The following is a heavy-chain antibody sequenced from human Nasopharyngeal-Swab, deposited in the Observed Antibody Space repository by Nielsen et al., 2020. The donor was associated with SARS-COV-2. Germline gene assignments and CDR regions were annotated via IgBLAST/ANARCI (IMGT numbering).Heavy chain of an antibody. J-gene: IGHJ4*02. CDR1: GYTFTSYG. V-gene: IGHV1-18*01. Sequence: SVKVSCKTSGYTFTSYGISWVRQAPVQGLEWLGSISVHNGYTNYPPKLQGRVTMTTDTSTTTASMELRSLRSADTAVYYCARDSIAFGGPECDYWGQGTLVTVSS. CDR2: ISVHNGYT. D-gene: IGHD3-16*01. CDR3: ARDSIAFGGPECDY.